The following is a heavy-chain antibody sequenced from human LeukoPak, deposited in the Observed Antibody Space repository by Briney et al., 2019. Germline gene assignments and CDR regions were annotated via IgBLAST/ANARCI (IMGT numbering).Heavy chain of an antibody. CDR2: IYYSGST. J-gene: IGHJ5*02. CDR3: AREIGDYYGSGRSRTPDNWLDP. V-gene: IGHV4-30-4*01. D-gene: IGHD3-10*01. Sequence: SETLSLTCTVSGGSISSGDYYWSWIRQPPGKGLEWIGYIYYSGSTYYNPSLKSRVTISVDTSKNQFSLKLSSVTAADTAVYYCAREIGDYYGSGRSRTPDNWLDPWGQGTLVTVSS. CDR1: GGSISSGDYY.